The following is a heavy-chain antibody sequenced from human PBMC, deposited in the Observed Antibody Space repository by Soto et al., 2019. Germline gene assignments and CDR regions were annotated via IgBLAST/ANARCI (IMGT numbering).Heavy chain of an antibody. CDR1: GFTFSSYA. CDR3: AKYQRDILTGYDY. CDR2: ISGSGGST. J-gene: IGHJ4*02. V-gene: IGHV3-23*01. D-gene: IGHD3-9*01. Sequence: PGGALRLSCAASGFTFSSYAMSWVRQAPGKGLEWVSAISGSGGSTYYADSVKGRFTISRDNSKNTLYLQMNSLRAEDTAVYYCAKYQRDILTGYDYWGQGTLVTVSS.